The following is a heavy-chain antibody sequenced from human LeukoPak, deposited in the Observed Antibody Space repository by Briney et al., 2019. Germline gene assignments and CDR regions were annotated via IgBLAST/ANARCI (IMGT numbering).Heavy chain of an antibody. CDR3: ARHPMWFGAAHAFDI. J-gene: IGHJ3*02. CDR1: GGSISSSSYY. Sequence: KPSETLSLTCTVSGGSISSSSYYWGWIRQPPGKGLEWIGSIYYSGSTYYNPSLKSRVTISVDTSKNQFSLKLSSVTAADTAVYYCARHPMWFGAAHAFDIWGQGTMVTVSS. D-gene: IGHD3-10*01. CDR2: IYYSGST. V-gene: IGHV4-39*01.